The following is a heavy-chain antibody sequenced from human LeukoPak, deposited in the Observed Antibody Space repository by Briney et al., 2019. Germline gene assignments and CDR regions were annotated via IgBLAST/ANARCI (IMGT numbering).Heavy chain of an antibody. CDR2: ISGSGGST. CDR3: AKSPRSDYGGNSDYMDV. Sequence: PGGSLRLSCAASGFTFSSYAMSWVRQAPGKGLEWVSAISGSGGSTYYADSVKGRFTISRDNSKNTLYLQMNSLRAEDPAVYYCAKSPRSDYGGNSDYMDVWGKGTTVTVSS. CDR1: GFTFSSYA. D-gene: IGHD4-23*01. J-gene: IGHJ6*03. V-gene: IGHV3-23*01.